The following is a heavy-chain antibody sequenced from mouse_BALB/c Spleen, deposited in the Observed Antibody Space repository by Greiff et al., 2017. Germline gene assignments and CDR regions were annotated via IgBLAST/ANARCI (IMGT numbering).Heavy chain of an antibody. Sequence: EVKLVESGGGLVQPGGSRKLSCAASGFTFSSFGMHWVRQAPEKGLEWVAYISSGSSTIYYADTVKGRFTISRDNPKNTLFLQMTSLRSEDTAMYYCAREEEMGLLRAMDYWGQGTSVTVSS. D-gene: IGHD2-3*01. CDR1: GFTFSSFG. CDR3: AREEEMGLLRAMDY. V-gene: IGHV5-17*02. CDR2: ISSGSSTI. J-gene: IGHJ4*01.